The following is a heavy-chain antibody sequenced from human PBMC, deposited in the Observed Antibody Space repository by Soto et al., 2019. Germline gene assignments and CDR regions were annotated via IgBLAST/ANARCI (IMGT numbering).Heavy chain of an antibody. CDR1: GFTFSTYG. V-gene: IGHV3-30*03. CDR2: ISYDGYLK. D-gene: IGHD6-13*01. J-gene: IGHJ5*02. CDR3: ARLPYSNLLGGLDP. Sequence: GGSLRLSCAASGFTFSTYGMQWVRQAPGKGLEWVAVISYDGYLKYYVDAMKGRFTVARDNSKNTLFLEMNSLRVEDTAVYYCARLPYSNLLGGLDPWGRGTLVTVS.